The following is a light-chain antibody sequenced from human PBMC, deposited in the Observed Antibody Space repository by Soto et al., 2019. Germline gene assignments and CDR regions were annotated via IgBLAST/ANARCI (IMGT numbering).Light chain of an antibody. CDR1: QSISSW. V-gene: IGKV1-5*01. Sequence: DIEMTQSPSTLSASVGDRVSTTCRASQSISSWLAWYQQKPGKAPKLLIYDASSLESGVPSRFSGSGSGTQFTLSISSLQPDDFATYYCQQCDSYPYTFGQGTNLEIK. CDR3: QQCDSYPYT. J-gene: IGKJ2*01. CDR2: DAS.